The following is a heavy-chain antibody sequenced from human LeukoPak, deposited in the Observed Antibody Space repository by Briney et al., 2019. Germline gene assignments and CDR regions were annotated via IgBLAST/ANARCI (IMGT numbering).Heavy chain of an antibody. CDR2: LHYSGDT. V-gene: IGHV4-39*01. CDR3: ASDNY. J-gene: IGHJ4*02. CDR1: GGAISSRSSSYH. Sequence: SETLSLTCTVSGGAISSRSSSYHWGWIRQSPGKGLEWVGSLHYSGDTYYNPSLQSRVTISGDTSKNQFSLNLTSVTAADTALYFCASDNYWGQGTLVTV. D-gene: IGHD3-9*01.